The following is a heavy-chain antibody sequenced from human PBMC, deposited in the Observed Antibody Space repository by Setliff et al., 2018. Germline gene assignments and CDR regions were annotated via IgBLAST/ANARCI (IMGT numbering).Heavy chain of an antibody. Sequence: ASVKVSCKASGYSSRDFYIHWVRQVPGRGPEWMGSINPKSGVTRYVQKFQGRVTITRDTSISTAYMELSGLRSDDTAVYYCATVVRGGTSRTSYYYYYMDVWGKGTTVTVSS. D-gene: IGHD1-26*01. CDR1: GYSSRDFY. CDR3: ATVVRGGTSRTSYYYYYMDV. CDR2: INPKSGVT. V-gene: IGHV1-2*02. J-gene: IGHJ6*03.